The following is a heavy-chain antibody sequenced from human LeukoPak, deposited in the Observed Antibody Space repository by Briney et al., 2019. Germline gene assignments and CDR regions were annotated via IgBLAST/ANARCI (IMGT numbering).Heavy chain of an antibody. D-gene: IGHD6-13*01. Sequence: PGGSLRLSCAASGFTVSSNYMSWVRQAPGKGLEWVSVIYSGGSTYYADSVKGRFTISRDNSKNTLYLQMNSLRAEDTAVYYCARESGYSSSWYPGGYYYYGMDVWGQGTTVTVSS. J-gene: IGHJ6*02. V-gene: IGHV3-66*01. CDR1: GFTVSSNY. CDR3: ARESGYSSSWYPGGYYYYGMDV. CDR2: IYSGGST.